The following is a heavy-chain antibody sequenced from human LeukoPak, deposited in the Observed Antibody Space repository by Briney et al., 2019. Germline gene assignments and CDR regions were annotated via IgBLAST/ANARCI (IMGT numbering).Heavy chain of an antibody. J-gene: IGHJ6*03. V-gene: IGHV1-69*06. CDR3: ARDRTVTTPYYYMDV. D-gene: IGHD4-17*01. Sequence: ASVKVSCKASGGTFSSYAISWVRQAPGQGLEWMGRIIPIFGTANYAQKFQGRVTITADKSTSTAYMELSSLRSEDTAVYYCARDRTVTTPYYYMDVWGKGTTVTVSS. CDR2: IIPIFGTA. CDR1: GGTFSSYA.